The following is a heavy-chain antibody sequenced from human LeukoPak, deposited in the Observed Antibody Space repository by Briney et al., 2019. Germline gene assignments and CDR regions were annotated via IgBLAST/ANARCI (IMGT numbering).Heavy chain of an antibody. Sequence: PGESLRLSCAASGFTFSSYWMSWVRQAPGKGLEWVANIKQDGSEKYYVDSVKGRFTISRDNAKNSLYLQMNSLRAEDTAVYYCARAHQTRITMVRGVIENYADYWGQGTLVTVSS. CDR3: ARAHQTRITMVRGVIENYADY. CDR2: IKQDGSEK. V-gene: IGHV3-7*01. D-gene: IGHD3-10*01. CDR1: GFTFSSYW. J-gene: IGHJ4*02.